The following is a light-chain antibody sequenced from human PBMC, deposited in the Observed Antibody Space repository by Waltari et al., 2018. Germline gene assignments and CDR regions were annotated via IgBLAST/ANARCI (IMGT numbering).Light chain of an antibody. Sequence: DIQMTQSPSSLSASVGDRVTITCRASQGISNYLAWYQQQPGKVPKLLIYAASTLQSGVPSRFSGGGAGTDFTLTISSLQPEDVATYYCQKYNNALFVFGPGTKVDIK. J-gene: IGKJ3*01. CDR2: AAS. V-gene: IGKV1-27*01. CDR1: QGISNY. CDR3: QKYNNALFV.